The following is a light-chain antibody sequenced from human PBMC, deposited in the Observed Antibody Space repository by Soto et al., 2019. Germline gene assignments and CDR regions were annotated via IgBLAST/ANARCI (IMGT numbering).Light chain of an antibody. J-gene: IGLJ3*02. Sequence: QSALTQPPSVSAAPGQKVTISCSGSSSNIGNNYVSWYQQLPGTAPKLLIYDNNKRPSGIPDRFSGSQSGTSATLGITGLQTGDEADYYCGTWDSSLSVGVFGGGTQLTVL. CDR2: DNN. CDR1: SSNIGNNY. CDR3: GTWDSSLSVGV. V-gene: IGLV1-51*01.